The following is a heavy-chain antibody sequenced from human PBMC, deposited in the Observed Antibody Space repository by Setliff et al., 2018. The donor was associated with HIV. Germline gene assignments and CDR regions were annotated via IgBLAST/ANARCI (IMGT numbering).Heavy chain of an antibody. CDR1: GYTFIHFG. CDR3: ARDGFVDRATGTTHLDS. D-gene: IGHD1-1*01. V-gene: IGHV1-18*01. J-gene: IGHJ4*02. Sequence: ASVKVSCKASGYTFIHFGISWARQAPGQGLEWMGWISTYNGNTIYAQKFQGRVTMTTDTSTSTAYMELRGLRSDDTALYYCARDGFVDRATGTTHLDSWGQGTLVTVSS. CDR2: ISTYNGNT.